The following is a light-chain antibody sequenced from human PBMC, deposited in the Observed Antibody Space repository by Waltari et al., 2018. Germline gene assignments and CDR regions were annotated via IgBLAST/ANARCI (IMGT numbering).Light chain of an antibody. V-gene: IGLV1-40*01. Sequence: QSVLTQPPSVSGAPGQRVTISCTGSSSNLGAGYDVHWYQHLPGKAPKLLIYGINNRPSGVPDRFSGSKSGTSASLAITGLRAEDEADYYCQSYDTDVSGSSVVFGGGTKLTVL. CDR2: GIN. CDR1: SSNLGAGYD. J-gene: IGLJ2*01. CDR3: QSYDTDVSGSSVV.